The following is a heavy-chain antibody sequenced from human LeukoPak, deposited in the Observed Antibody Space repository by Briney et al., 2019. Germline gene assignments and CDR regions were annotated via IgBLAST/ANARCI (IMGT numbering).Heavy chain of an antibody. CDR2: ISNSGDTT. D-gene: IGHD1-26*01. Sequence: PGGSLRLSCAAPGFTFRSYAMNWVRQAPGKGLEWVSGISNSGDTTYYADSVKGRFTISRDNSKNTLYLQMDSLRAEDTAVYYCAIGWELHRFGYWGQGTLVTVSS. CDR3: AIGWELHRFGY. CDR1: GFTFRSYA. J-gene: IGHJ4*02. V-gene: IGHV3-23*01.